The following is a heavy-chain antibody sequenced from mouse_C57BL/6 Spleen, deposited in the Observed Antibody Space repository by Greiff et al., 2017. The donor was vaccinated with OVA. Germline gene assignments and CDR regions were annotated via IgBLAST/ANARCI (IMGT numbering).Heavy chain of an antibody. D-gene: IGHD2-4*01. CDR2: IDPSDSET. Sequence: QVQLKQPGAELVRPGSSVKLSCKASGYTFTSYWMHWVKQRPIQGLEWIGNIDPSDSETHYNQKFKDKATLTVDKSSSTAYMQLSSLTSEDSAVYYCARHYDYDTWFAYWGQGTLVTVSA. CDR1: GYTFTSYW. V-gene: IGHV1-52*01. CDR3: ARHYDYDTWFAY. J-gene: IGHJ3*01.